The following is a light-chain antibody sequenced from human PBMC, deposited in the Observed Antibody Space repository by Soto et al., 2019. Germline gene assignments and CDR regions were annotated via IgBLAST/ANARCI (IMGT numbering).Light chain of an antibody. CDR1: QSVSSS. J-gene: IGKJ4*01. V-gene: IGKV3D-15*01. CDR2: GAS. Sequence: EIVMTQSPATLSVSPGERASLSCRATQSVSSSLAWYQQKPGQAPRLLIYGASTRATGIPARFSGSGSGTEVTLTINSLQSEDFVVYYCQQYNGWPLTFGGGTKVEI. CDR3: QQYNGWPLT.